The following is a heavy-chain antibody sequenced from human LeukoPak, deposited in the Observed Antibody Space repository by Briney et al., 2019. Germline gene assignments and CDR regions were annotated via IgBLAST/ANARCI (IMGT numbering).Heavy chain of an antibody. CDR3: ARDYSSSWLRFFDY. V-gene: IGHV3-33*01. CDR1: GFTFSSYG. J-gene: IGHJ4*02. D-gene: IGHD6-6*01. CDR2: MWFDGSNI. Sequence: GGSLRLSCAASGFTFSSYGMHWVRQAPGKGLEWEAVMWFDGSNIYYADSVKGRFTISRDNSKNTLYLQMNSLRAEDTAVYYCARDYSSSWLRFFDYWGQGTLVTVSS.